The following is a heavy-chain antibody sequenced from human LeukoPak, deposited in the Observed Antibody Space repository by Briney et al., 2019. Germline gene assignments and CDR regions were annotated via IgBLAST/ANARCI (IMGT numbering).Heavy chain of an antibody. CDR3: ARGIYGDPVAFDY. CDR1: GFTFSSYW. Sequence: GGSLRLSCEASGFTFSSYWMHWVRQAPGRGLVWVSRIHSDEIRTNYADSVTGRFTISRDNAKNTVYLQMNSLRDQDTAVYYCARGIYGDPVAFDYWGQGTLVTVSS. V-gene: IGHV3-74*01. D-gene: IGHD4/OR15-4a*01. J-gene: IGHJ4*02. CDR2: IHSDEIRT.